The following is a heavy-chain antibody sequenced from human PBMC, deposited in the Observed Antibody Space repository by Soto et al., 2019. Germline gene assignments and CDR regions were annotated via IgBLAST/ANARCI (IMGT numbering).Heavy chain of an antibody. V-gene: IGHV4-59*08. J-gene: IGHJ4*02. D-gene: IGHD5-12*01. CDR1: GGSISSYY. Sequence: ASETLSLTCTVSGGSISSYYWSWIRQPPGKGLEWIGYIYYSGSTNYNPSLKSRVTISVDTSKNQFSLKLSSVTAADTAVYYCARLLSGYDYLDYWGQGTLVTVSS. CDR2: IYYSGST. CDR3: ARLLSGYDYLDY.